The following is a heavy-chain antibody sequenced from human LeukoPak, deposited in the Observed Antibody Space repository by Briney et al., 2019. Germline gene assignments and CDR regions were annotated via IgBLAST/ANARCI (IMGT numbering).Heavy chain of an antibody. Sequence: PGGSLRLSCAAFGFTFTSHAMSWVRQAPGKGLEWVSIISGSGDSTYYADSVKGRFTISRDNSKNTLYLQMNSLRAEDTAVYYCAKDRPLRYFDWLYQFDYWGQGTLVTVSS. J-gene: IGHJ4*02. CDR1: GFTFTSHA. V-gene: IGHV3-23*01. D-gene: IGHD3-9*01. CDR3: AKDRPLRYFDWLYQFDY. CDR2: ISGSGDST.